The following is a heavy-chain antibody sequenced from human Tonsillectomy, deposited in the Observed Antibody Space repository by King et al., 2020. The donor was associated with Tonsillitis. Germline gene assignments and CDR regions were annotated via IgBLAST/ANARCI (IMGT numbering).Heavy chain of an antibody. CDR3: AKDHQCFGELFDAFDI. CDR1: GFTFSSYA. CDR2: IRRSGDRKDYADST. J-gene: IGHJ3*02. Sequence: VQLVESGGGVVQPGGSLRLSCAASGFTFSSYAMSWVRQAPGKGLEWVSAIRRSGDRKDYADSTFYADSVKGRFTISRHHTKNTMYLQMNSLRAEDTAVYYCAKDHQCFGELFDAFDIWGQGTMVTVSS. V-gene: IGHV3-23*04. D-gene: IGHD3-10*01.